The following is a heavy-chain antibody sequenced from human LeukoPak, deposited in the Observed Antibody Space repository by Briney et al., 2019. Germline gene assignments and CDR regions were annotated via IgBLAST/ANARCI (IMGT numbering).Heavy chain of an antibody. Sequence: GGSLRLSCVTSGFTFSSYAFHWVRPAPGKGLEWVATMSFDVNNKYYADSVRGRFTISRDNSKNTLYLQMNSLGAEDTAVYSCARGYCTSSSCYNDYWGQGTLVTVSS. CDR1: GFTFSSYA. V-gene: IGHV3-30*04. CDR3: ARGYCTSSSCYNDY. J-gene: IGHJ4*02. CDR2: MSFDVNNK. D-gene: IGHD2-2*02.